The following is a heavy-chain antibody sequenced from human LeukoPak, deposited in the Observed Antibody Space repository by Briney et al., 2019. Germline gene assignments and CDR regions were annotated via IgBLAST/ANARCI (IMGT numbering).Heavy chain of an antibody. V-gene: IGHV1-69*10. CDR1: GGTFRSHA. CDR2: IIPVLGIA. D-gene: IGHD2-15*01. Sequence: GASVKVSCKASGGTFRSHAFTWVRQAPGQGLEWMGGIIPVLGIANYAQKFQGRVTITADESTSTAYMELSSLISEDTAVYYCAAPQSRISSYYYVMDVWGQGTTVTVSS. J-gene: IGHJ6*02. CDR3: AAPQSRISSYYYVMDV.